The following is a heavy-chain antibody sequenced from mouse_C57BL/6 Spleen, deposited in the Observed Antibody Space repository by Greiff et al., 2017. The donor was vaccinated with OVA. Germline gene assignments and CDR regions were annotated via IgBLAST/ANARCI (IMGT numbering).Heavy chain of an antibody. CDR1: GFTFSSYA. Sequence: EVQVVESGGGLVKPGGSLKLSCAASGFTFSSYAMSWVRQTPEKRLEWVATISDGGSYTYYPDNVKGRFTISRDNAKNNLYLQMSHLKSEDTAMYYCARDDYDPAWFAYWGQGTLVTVSA. CDR3: ARDDYDPAWFAY. CDR2: ISDGGSYT. V-gene: IGHV5-4*01. J-gene: IGHJ3*01. D-gene: IGHD2-4*01.